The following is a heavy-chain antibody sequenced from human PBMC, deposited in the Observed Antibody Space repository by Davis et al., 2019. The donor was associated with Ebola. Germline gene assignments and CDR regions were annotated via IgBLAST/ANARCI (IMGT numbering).Heavy chain of an antibody. V-gene: IGHV3-21*01. Sequence: PGGSLRLSCAASGFTFSSYSMNWVRQAPGKGLEWVSSISSSSSYIYYADSVKGRFTISRDNAKNSLYLQMNSLRAEDTAVYYCARPPDYGDSEAFDIWGQGTMVTVSS. CDR3: ARPPDYGDSEAFDI. CDR2: ISSSSSYI. CDR1: GFTFSSYS. J-gene: IGHJ3*02. D-gene: IGHD4-17*01.